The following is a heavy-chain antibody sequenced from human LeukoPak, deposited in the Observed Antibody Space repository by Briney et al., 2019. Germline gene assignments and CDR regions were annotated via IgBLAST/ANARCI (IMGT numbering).Heavy chain of an antibody. CDR1: GGSFSGYY. CDR3: ARVRGYFSYFDY. CDR2: INHSGST. V-gene: IGHV4-34*01. Sequence: PSETLSLTCAVYGGSFSGYYWSWIRQPPGKGLEWIGEINHSGSTNYNPSLKSRVTISVDTSKNQFSLKLSSVTAADTAVYYCARVRGYFSYFDYWGQGTLVTVSP. D-gene: IGHD3-22*01. J-gene: IGHJ4*02.